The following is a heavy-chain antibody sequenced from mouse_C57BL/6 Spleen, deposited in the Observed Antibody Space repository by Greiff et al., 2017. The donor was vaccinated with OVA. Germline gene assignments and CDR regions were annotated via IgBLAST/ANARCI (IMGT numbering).Heavy chain of an antibody. J-gene: IGHJ2*01. CDR2: IHPNSGST. CDR3: AREEYDGNSFDY. D-gene: IGHD2-1*01. Sequence: QVQLQQPGAELVKPGASVKLSCKASGYTFTSYWMHWVKQRPGQGLEWIGMIHPNSGSTNYNEKFKSKATLTVDKSSSTAYMQLSSLTSEDSAVYYCAREEYDGNSFDYWGQGTTLTVSS. V-gene: IGHV1-64*01. CDR1: GYTFTSYW.